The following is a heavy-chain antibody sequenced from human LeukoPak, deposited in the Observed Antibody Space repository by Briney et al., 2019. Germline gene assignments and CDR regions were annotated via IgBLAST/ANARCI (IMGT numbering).Heavy chain of an antibody. J-gene: IGHJ1*01. D-gene: IGHD2-15*01. CDR1: GGSFSGYY. CDR2: INHSGST. V-gene: IGHV4-34*01. CDR3: ARGILAEYFQH. Sequence: SETLSLTCAVYGGSFSGYYRSWIRQPPGKGLEWIGEINHSGSTNYNPSLKSRVTISVDTSKNQFSLKLSSVTAADTAVYYCARGILAEYFQHWGQGTLVTVSS.